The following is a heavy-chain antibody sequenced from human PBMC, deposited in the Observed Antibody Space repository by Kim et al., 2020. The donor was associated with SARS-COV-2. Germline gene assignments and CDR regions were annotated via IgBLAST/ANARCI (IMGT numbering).Heavy chain of an antibody. D-gene: IGHD1-26*01. J-gene: IGHJ4*02. CDR3: GSGGYTGTYYYFDY. V-gene: IGHV3-74*01. Sequence: ADSMKGRFTIARDDAKSTLYLQMDSVRAEDTAVYYCGSGGYTGTYYYFDYWGKGTLVTVSS.